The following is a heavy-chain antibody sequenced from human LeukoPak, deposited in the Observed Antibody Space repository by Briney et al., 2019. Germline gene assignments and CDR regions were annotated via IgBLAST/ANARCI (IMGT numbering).Heavy chain of an antibody. CDR2: IRYDGSNK. V-gene: IGHV3-30*02. CDR3: AKDQDIVVVPAAPKSGYFDY. D-gene: IGHD2-2*01. J-gene: IGHJ4*02. CDR1: GFTFSSYG. Sequence: GGSLRLSCAASGFTFSSYGMHWVRQAPGKGLEWVAFIRYDGSNKYYADSVKGRFTISRDNSKNTLYLQMNSLRAEDTAVYYCAKDQDIVVVPAAPKSGYFDYWGQGTLVTVSS.